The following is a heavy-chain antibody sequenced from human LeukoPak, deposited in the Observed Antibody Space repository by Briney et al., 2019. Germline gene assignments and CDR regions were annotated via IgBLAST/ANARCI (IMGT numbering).Heavy chain of an antibody. D-gene: IGHD6-13*01. CDR3: ARDKGGSSSLDY. CDR2: IYSTGST. Sequence: SETVSLTCSVSSGSIRSYYWNWIRQPAGQGLEWIGRIYSTGSTNYNPSLKSRVTMSLDTPKKQFSLKVNSVTAPDTAVYYCARDKGGSSSLDYWGQGTLVTVPS. V-gene: IGHV4-4*07. J-gene: IGHJ4*02. CDR1: SGSIRSYY.